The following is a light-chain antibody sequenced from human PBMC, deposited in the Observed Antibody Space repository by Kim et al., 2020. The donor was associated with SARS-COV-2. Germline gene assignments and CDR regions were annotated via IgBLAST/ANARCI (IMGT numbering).Light chain of an antibody. V-gene: IGLV3-25*03. Sequence: SVSPGQTARITCSGDALPKQYAYCYQQKTGQAPVLVIYKDSERPSGIPERFSGSSSGTTVTLTISGVQAEDEADYYCQSADSSGVVFGGGTQLTVL. J-gene: IGLJ2*01. CDR3: QSADSSGVV. CDR2: KDS. CDR1: ALPKQY.